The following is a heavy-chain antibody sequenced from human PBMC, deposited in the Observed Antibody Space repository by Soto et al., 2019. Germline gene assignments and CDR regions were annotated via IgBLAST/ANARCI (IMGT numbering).Heavy chain of an antibody. CDR3: ATPGHCSGGTSSAGGYYCMDV. CDR2: IIPIFGTA. Sequence: SVKVSCKASGGTFSSYAISWVRQAPGQGLEWMGGIIPIFGTANYAQKFQGRVTITADESTSTAYMELSSLRSEDMAVYYCATPGHCSGGTSSAGGYYCMDVWGQGTPVTVFS. J-gene: IGHJ6*02. V-gene: IGHV1-69*13. D-gene: IGHD2-15*01. CDR1: GGTFSSYA.